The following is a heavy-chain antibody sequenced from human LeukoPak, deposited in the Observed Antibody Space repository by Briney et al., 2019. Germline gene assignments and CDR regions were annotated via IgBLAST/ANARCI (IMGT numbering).Heavy chain of an antibody. CDR2: ITSSSSTI. CDR3: ASGGYCSSTSCYPIDY. D-gene: IGHD2-2*01. Sequence: GGSLRLSCAASGFTVSSNYMSWVRQAPGKGLEWVSYITSSSSTIYYADSVKGRFTISRDNAKNSLYLQMNSPRAEDTAVYYCASGGYCSSTSCYPIDYWGQGTLVTVSS. V-gene: IGHV3-48*04. CDR1: GFTVSSNY. J-gene: IGHJ4*02.